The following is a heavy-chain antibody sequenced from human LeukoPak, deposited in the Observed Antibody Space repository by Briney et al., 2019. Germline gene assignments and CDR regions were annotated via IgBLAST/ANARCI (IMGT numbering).Heavy chain of an antibody. CDR2: ISSSGSYI. D-gene: IGHD3-22*01. Sequence: KPGGSLRLSCAASGFTFSTYSMNWVRQAPGKGLEWVSSISSSGSYIYYADSVRGRFTISRDNAENSLYLQMNSLRAEDTAVYYCARDAVTQPRSDISGYYPPYHFDYWGQGTLVTVSS. V-gene: IGHV3-21*01. J-gene: IGHJ4*02. CDR1: GFTFSTYS. CDR3: ARDAVTQPRSDISGYYPPYHFDY.